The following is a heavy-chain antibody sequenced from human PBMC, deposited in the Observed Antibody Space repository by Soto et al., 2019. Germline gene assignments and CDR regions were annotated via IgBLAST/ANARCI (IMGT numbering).Heavy chain of an antibody. Sequence: SETLSLTCAVYGGSFSGYYWSWIRQSPGKGLEWIGEINHSGGSNYNPSLKRRVTISVDTSKNQLSLNLNSVTAADTAVYYCARATFGDYYFDYWGQGTLVNVSA. V-gene: IGHV4-34*01. J-gene: IGHJ4*02. CDR3: ARATFGDYYFDY. D-gene: IGHD4-17*01. CDR1: GGSFSGYY. CDR2: INHSGGS.